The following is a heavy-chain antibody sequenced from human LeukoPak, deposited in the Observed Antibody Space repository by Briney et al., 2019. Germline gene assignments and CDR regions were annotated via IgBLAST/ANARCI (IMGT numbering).Heavy chain of an antibody. D-gene: IGHD6-19*01. V-gene: IGHV3-48*03. CDR3: AKAPDSNGWLEIDY. Sequence: GGSLRLSCAASGFTFSSYEMNWVRQAPGKGLEWVSYISSSGSTIYYADSVKGRFTISRDNSKNTLFLQMNSLRVEDTAVYYCAKAPDSNGWLEIDYWGQGTLVTVSS. CDR2: ISSSGSTI. CDR1: GFTFSSYE. J-gene: IGHJ4*02.